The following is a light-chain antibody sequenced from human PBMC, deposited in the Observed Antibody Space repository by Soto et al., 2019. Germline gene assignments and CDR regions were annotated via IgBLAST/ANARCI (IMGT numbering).Light chain of an antibody. CDR3: QQSHSSPWT. CDR1: QSINAY. CDR2: AAS. Sequence: DIQMTQSPSSLSASVGDRVTISCRASQSINAYLNWYQQKPGKGPNLLIFAASRLQSGVPSRFSGSGSGTDFTLTISSLQHEDFATYSCQQSHSSPWTLGQGTKVEIK. J-gene: IGKJ1*01. V-gene: IGKV1-39*01.